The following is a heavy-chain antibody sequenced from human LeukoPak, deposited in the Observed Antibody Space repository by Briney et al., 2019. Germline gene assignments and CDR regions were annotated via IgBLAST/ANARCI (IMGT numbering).Heavy chain of an antibody. CDR1: GFTFSSYE. CDR2: ISSSGSSI. J-gene: IGHJ3*02. V-gene: IGHV3-48*03. CDR3: ATNGDYYDSSGYFDAFDI. D-gene: IGHD3-22*01. Sequence: GGSLRLSCAASGFTFSSYEMNWVRQAPGKGLEWVSYISSSGSSIYYADPVKGRLTISRDNAKNSLYLQMNSLGAEDTAVYYCATNGDYYDSSGYFDAFDIWGQGIMVTVSS.